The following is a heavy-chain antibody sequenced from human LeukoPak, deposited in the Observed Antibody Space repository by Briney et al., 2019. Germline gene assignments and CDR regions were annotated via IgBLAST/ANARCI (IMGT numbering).Heavy chain of an antibody. V-gene: IGHV3-48*03. CDR1: GFTFSSYE. CDR3: AREGLVYDSSGCYVDDAFDI. D-gene: IGHD3-22*01. Sequence: PGGSLRLSCAASGFTFSSYEMNWVRQASGKGLEWVSYISSSGSTIYYADSVKGRFTISRDNAKNSLYLQMNSLGAEDTAVYYCAREGLVYDSSGCYVDDAFDIWGQGTMVTVSS. CDR2: ISSSGSTI. J-gene: IGHJ3*02.